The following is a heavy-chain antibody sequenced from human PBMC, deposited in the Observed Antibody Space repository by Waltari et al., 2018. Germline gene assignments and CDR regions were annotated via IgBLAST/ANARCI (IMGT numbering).Heavy chain of an antibody. D-gene: IGHD2-21*02. CDR1: GFTFSKYW. CDR3: ARLVVVTGFYWYFDF. J-gene: IGHJ2*01. Sequence: EVQLVESGGGLVQPGGSLTFSCAASGFTFSKYWMSWVRQAPGKGLEWVANIKGDESEKYYVDSVKGRFTISRDNGKNSVFLQMKSLRAEDTAVYYCARLVVVTGFYWYFDFWGRGTLVTVSS. V-gene: IGHV3-7*01. CDR2: IKGDESEK.